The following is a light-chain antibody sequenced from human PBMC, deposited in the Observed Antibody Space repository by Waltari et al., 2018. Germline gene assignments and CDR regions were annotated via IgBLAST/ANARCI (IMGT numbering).Light chain of an antibody. CDR3: CSSAGSITYV. J-gene: IGLJ1*01. CDR1: SSNVGTYNS. CDR2: DVT. Sequence: QSALTQPRSVSGSPGQSVTISCTGTSSNVGTYNSLSWYQQHPGKAPKLIIYDVTKRPSGVPDRFSGSKSGNTASLTISGLQTDDEADYYCCSSAGSITYVFGAGSKVTVL. V-gene: IGLV2-11*01.